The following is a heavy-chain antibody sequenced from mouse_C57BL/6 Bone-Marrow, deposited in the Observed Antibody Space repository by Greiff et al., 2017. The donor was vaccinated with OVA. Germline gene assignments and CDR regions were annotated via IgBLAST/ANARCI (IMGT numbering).Heavy chain of an antibody. V-gene: IGHV14-4*01. Sequence: EVKLVESGAELVRPGASVKLSCTASGFNIKDDYMHWVKQRPEQGLEWIGWIDPENGDTEYASKFQGKATITADTSSNTAYLQLSSLTSEDTAVYYCTTSHYYGSSYGYFDVWGTGTTVTVSS. CDR3: TTSHYYGSSYGYFDV. J-gene: IGHJ1*03. D-gene: IGHD1-1*01. CDR1: GFNIKDDY. CDR2: IDPENGDT.